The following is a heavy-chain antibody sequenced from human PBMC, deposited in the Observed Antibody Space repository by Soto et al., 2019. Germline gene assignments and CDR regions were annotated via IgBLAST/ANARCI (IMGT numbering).Heavy chain of an antibody. CDR1: GFTFSGYA. CDR3: SKAPWGGKCNSNICHVWFDP. CDR2: ISGSGDGT. Sequence: EVQLLESGGGLVQPGGSLRLSCAASGFTFSGYAITWVRQAPGKGLEWVSTISGSGDGTYYADSVKGRFTISRDNSKITGYLQMNSLRADDTALSYCSKAPWGGKCNSNICHVWFDPWGLGTLVTVSS. V-gene: IGHV3-23*01. D-gene: IGHD2-2*03. J-gene: IGHJ5*02.